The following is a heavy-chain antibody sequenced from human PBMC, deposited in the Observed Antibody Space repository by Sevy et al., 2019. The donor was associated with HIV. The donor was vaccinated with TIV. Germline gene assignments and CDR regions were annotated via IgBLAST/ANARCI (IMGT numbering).Heavy chain of an antibody. CDR2: IKSETEGGTT. J-gene: IGHJ5*01. V-gene: IGHV3-15*01. D-gene: IGHD2-21*01. Sequence: GGSLRLSCVVSGFTFSNVWMSWVRQAPGKGLEWVGHIKSETEGGTTDYAAPVKGRFTISRDDSKNTLYLQMNSLKTEDTAVYYGTTGGSILKSWGHGTLVTVSS. CDR1: GFTFSNVW. CDR3: TTGGSILKS.